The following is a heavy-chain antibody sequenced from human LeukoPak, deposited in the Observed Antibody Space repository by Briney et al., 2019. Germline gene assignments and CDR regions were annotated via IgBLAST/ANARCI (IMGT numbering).Heavy chain of an antibody. CDR1: GGSISSGSYY. CDR2: IYTSGST. J-gene: IGHJ4*02. Sequence: SETLSLTCTVSGGSISSGSYYWSWIRQPAGKGLEWIGRIYTSGSTNYNPSLKSRVTISVDTSKNQFSLKLSSVTAADTAVYYCAREKSYYDSSGRLSEYFDYWGQGTLVTASS. V-gene: IGHV4-61*02. D-gene: IGHD3-22*01. CDR3: AREKSYYDSSGRLSEYFDY.